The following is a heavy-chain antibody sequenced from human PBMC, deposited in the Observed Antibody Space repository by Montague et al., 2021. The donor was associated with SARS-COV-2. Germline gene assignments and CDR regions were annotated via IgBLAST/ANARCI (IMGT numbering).Heavy chain of an antibody. CDR1: GFTFSSYG. D-gene: IGHD3-10*01. CDR3: ARQITMVREPFDS. V-gene: IGHV3-33*01. Sequence: SLRLSCAASGFTFSSYGMHWVRQAPGKGLEWVAVIWYDGSNKYYADSVKGRFTISRDNSKNTLYLQMNSLRAEDTAVYYCARQITMVREPFDSWGQGTLVPVSS. CDR2: IWYDGSNK. J-gene: IGHJ4*02.